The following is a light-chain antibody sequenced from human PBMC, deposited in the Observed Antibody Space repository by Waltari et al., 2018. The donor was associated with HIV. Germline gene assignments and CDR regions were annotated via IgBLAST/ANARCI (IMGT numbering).Light chain of an antibody. CDR1: NSNIGAPYD. CDR3: QSYDTSLGASV. CDR2: MNT. J-gene: IGLJ3*02. V-gene: IGLV1-40*01. Sequence: QSVLTQPPSVSGAPGRSVIITCTGNNSNIGAPYDVHWYQQLPGAAPKLLIYMNTNRPSGVRDRLSVSRSGTSASLAITGLQAGDEADYYCQSYDTSLGASVFGGGTKLTVL.